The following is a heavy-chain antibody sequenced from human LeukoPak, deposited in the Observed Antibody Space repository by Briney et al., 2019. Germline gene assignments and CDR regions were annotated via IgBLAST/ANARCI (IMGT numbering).Heavy chain of an antibody. D-gene: IGHD3-3*01. J-gene: IGHJ5*02. CDR2: ISSSSSYI. CDR1: GFTFSSYS. Sequence: GGSLRLSCAASGFTFSSYSMNWVRQAPGKGLEWVSSISSSSSYIYYADSVKGRFTISRDNAKNSLYLQMNSLRAEDTAVYYCTRGGARARFFEYLHVAWGQGALVTVSS. CDR3: TRGGARARFFEYLHVA. V-gene: IGHV3-21*01.